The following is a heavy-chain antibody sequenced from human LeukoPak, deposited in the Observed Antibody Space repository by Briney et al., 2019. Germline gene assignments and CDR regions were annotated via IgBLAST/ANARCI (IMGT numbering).Heavy chain of an antibody. CDR2: ISDSGDDT. CDR3: VELRCGRWLLWAP. V-gene: IGHV3-23*01. D-gene: IGHD4/OR15-4a*01. Sequence: GGSLRLSCTGSGFTFSNYVMSWVRQAPGKRLEWVSGISDSGDDTDYADSVKGRFTISRDNSKNTLFLQMNILRVEDTAVYYCVELRCGRWLLWAPLGQGTLVTVSS. CDR1: GFTFSNYV. J-gene: IGHJ5*02.